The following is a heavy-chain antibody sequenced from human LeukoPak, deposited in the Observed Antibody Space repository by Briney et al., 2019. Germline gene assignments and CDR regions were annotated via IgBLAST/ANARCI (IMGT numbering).Heavy chain of an antibody. V-gene: IGHV1-69*13. J-gene: IGHJ4*02. CDR1: GGTFSSYA. CDR2: IIPIFGTA. CDR3: ARANIVGATAHYFDY. D-gene: IGHD1-26*01. Sequence: SVKVSCRASGGTFSSYAISWVRQAPGQGLEWMGGIIPIFGTANYAQKFQGRVTITADESTSTAYMELSSLRSEDTAVYYCARANIVGATAHYFDYWGQGTLVTVSS.